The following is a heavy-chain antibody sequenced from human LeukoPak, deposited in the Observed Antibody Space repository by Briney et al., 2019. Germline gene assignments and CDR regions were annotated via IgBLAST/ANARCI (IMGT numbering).Heavy chain of an antibody. J-gene: IGHJ3*02. CDR2: IYPGSTET. CDR3: ARQLTTLRGFDI. D-gene: IGHD4-11*01. V-gene: IGHV5-51*01. CDR1: GYGFSSYW. Sequence: AGESLKISCKGFGYGFSSYWIAWVRQMPGRGLEWMAIIYPGSTETTYSPSFQGQVTISADKSINTAYLQWTSLKASDTAMYYCARQLTTLRGFDIWGQGTVVTASS.